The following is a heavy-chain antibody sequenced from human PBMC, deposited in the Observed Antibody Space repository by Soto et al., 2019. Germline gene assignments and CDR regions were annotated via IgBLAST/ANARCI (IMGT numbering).Heavy chain of an antibody. V-gene: IGHV4-59*12. CDR2: IYYSGST. CDR3: AREATERAADFWSGYFYYMDV. D-gene: IGHD3-3*01. CDR1: GGSISSYY. Sequence: PSETLSLTCTVSGGSISSYYWSWIRQPPGKGLEWIGYIYYSGSTNYNPSLKSRVTISVYTSKNQFSLKLSSVTAADTAVYYCAREATERAADFWSGYFYYMDVWGKGTTVTVSS. J-gene: IGHJ6*03.